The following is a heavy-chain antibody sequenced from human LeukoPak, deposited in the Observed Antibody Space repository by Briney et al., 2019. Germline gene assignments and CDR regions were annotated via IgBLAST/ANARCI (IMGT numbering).Heavy chain of an antibody. D-gene: IGHD3-22*01. Sequence: AGGSLRLPCAASGFTFSSYSMNWVRQAPGKGLEWVSSISSSSRYIYYADSVKGRFTISRDNSKNTLYLQMNSLRAEDTAVYYCARDGMIVDHYFDYWGQGTLVTVSS. V-gene: IGHV3-21*01. CDR3: ARDGMIVDHYFDY. J-gene: IGHJ4*02. CDR1: GFTFSSYS. CDR2: ISSSSRYI.